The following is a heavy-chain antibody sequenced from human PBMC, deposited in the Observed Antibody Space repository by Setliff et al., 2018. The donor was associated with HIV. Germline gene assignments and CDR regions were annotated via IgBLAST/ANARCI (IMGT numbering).Heavy chain of an antibody. CDR2: MNPNSGNT. V-gene: IGHV1-8*02. Sequence: ASVKVSCKTSGYSVATHGLSWVRQAPGEGLEWMGWMNPNSGNTGYAQKFQGRVTMTRNTSISTAYMELSSLRSEDTAVYYCARGRIAAAGWFDPWGQGTLVTVSS. J-gene: IGHJ5*02. D-gene: IGHD6-13*01. CDR3: ARGRIAAAGWFDP. CDR1: GYSVATHG.